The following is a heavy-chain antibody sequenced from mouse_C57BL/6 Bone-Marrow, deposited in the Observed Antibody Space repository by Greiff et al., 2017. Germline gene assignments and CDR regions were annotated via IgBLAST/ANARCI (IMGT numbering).Heavy chain of an antibody. Sequence: QVHVKQPGAELVKPGASVKLSCKASGYTFTSYWMHWVKQRPGQGLEWIGMIHPNSGSTNYNEKFKSKATLTVDKSSSTAYLQLSSLTSEDSAVYYCARCSNCSYWGQGTLVTVSA. CDR2: IHPNSGST. D-gene: IGHD2-5*01. CDR1: GYTFTSYW. J-gene: IGHJ3*01. CDR3: ARCSNCSY. V-gene: IGHV1-64*01.